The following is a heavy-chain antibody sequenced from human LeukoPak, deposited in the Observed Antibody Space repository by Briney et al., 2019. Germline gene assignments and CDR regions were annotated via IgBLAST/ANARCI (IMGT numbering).Heavy chain of an antibody. CDR2: INQDGSEK. J-gene: IGHJ4*01. CDR1: GFNFSNYG. V-gene: IGHV3-7*01. D-gene: IGHD3-10*01. Sequence: PGGSLRLSCAASGFNFSNYGMHWVRQAPGKGLEWVASINQDGSEKYYVDSVKGRLTISRDNAKKSLYLQMNTLRAEDTAVYYCARTSLTYYYDSGSYYNPFDSWGQGSLVTVSS. CDR3: ARTSLTYYYDSGSYYNPFDS.